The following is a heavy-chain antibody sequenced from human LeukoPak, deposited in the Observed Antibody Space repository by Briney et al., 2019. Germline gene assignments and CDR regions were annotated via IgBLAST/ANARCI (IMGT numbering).Heavy chain of an antibody. Sequence: GGSLRLACAASGLTFSRYAMSWVRQAPGKGLEWVSTISGSGGGTYNADSVKGRFTISRDNSQNTLYLQMNSLRAEDTAIYYCAKTGTDDGYSIYFDHWGQGTLVTVSS. J-gene: IGHJ4*02. V-gene: IGHV3-23*01. CDR3: AKTGTDDGYSIYFDH. CDR1: GLTFSRYA. D-gene: IGHD5-24*01. CDR2: ISGSGGGT.